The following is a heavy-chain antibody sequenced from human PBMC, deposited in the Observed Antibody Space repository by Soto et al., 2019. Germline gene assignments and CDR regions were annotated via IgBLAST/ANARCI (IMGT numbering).Heavy chain of an antibody. Sequence: EVQLLDSGGGLVQPGGSLRLSCAVSGFTFRSYAMSWVRQAPGKGLEWVSIISGSGGVTYYEDSVKGRFTISRDNSKNTLYLQMNSLRAEDTAVYYCAKDQYYDSSGYLGSFDYWGQGTLVTVSS. V-gene: IGHV3-23*01. CDR3: AKDQYYDSSGYLGSFDY. CDR2: ISGSGGVT. CDR1: GFTFRSYA. J-gene: IGHJ4*02. D-gene: IGHD3-22*01.